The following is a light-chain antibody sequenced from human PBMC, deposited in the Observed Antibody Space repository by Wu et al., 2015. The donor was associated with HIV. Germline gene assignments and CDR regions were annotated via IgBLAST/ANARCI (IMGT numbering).Light chain of an antibody. V-gene: IGKV3-15*01. Sequence: EIILTQSPATLSLSPGESASLSCNSSQYISSNLAWYQQKGGQAPRLLINDASTRATGFPARFTGSGSGTEFTLTISDIQSEDVAVYYCQQYHHWPPYTFGRGPGWRSN. CDR1: QYISSN. CDR2: DAS. J-gene: IGKJ2*01. CDR3: QQYHHWPPYT.